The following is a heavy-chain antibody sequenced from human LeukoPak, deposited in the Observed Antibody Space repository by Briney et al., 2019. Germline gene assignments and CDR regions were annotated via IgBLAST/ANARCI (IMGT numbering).Heavy chain of an antibody. V-gene: IGHV4-4*07. J-gene: IGHJ4*01. D-gene: IGHD6-19*01. CDR1: GRSIRSYY. CDR3: ARGPYSSGWYAFDY. Sequence: SDTLSLTCTVSGRSIRSYYWSCIRDPAEKGLEWIVRIYSGGNTNYNPSLKSRVTMSVDTSKNQVSLKLSSVTDADTAVYYCARGPYSSGWYAFDYWGHGTLVTVSS. CDR2: IYSGGNT.